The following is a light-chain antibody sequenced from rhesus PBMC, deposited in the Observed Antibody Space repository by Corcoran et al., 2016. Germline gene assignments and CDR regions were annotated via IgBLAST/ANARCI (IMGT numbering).Light chain of an antibody. CDR2: GAS. Sequence: DIQVTQSPSSLPASVGDTVTTTCRASQVIRSYLNWFQQKPGKAPKHLIYGASSLETGVPSRFSGSGSGTDFPLIISSLQPEDVAVYYCLQHNSYPWTVGQGTKVEI. CDR1: QVIRSY. J-gene: IGKJ1*01. CDR3: LQHNSYPWT. V-gene: IGKV1-28*03.